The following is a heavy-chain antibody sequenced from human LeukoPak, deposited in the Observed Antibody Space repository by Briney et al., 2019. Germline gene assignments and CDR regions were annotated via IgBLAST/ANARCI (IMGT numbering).Heavy chain of an antibody. D-gene: IGHD6-19*01. CDR2: IRSKANSYAT. CDR1: GFTFSGSA. Sequence: GGSLRLSCAASGFTFSGSAMHWVRQASGKGLEWVGRIRSKANSYATAYAASVKGRFTISRDDSKNTAYLQVNSLKTEDTAVYYCTTGIAVAGRDYWGQGTLVTVSS. V-gene: IGHV3-73*01. J-gene: IGHJ4*02. CDR3: TTGIAVAGRDY.